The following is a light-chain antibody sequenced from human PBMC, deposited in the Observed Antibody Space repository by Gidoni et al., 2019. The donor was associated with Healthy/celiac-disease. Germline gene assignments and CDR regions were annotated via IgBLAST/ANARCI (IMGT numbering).Light chain of an antibody. CDR1: QTLLHSNGYNY. V-gene: IGKV2-28*01. CDR2: LGS. J-gene: IGKJ2*01. Sequence: DIVMTQSPLSLPVTTGEPASISCRSSQTLLHSNGYNYVDWYRQKPGQSPQLLIYLGSNRASGVPDRFSGSGSGTDFTLKISRVEAEDVGVYYCMQALKTLTFGQGTKLEIK. CDR3: MQALKTLT.